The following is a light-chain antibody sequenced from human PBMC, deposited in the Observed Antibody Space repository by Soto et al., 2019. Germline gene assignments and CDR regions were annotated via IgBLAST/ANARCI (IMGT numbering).Light chain of an antibody. CDR2: GAS. CDR1: QSVSSSN. J-gene: IGKJ4*01. Sequence: EIVLTQSPGTLSLSPGERVSVSCRASQSVSSSNLAWYQQKPGQAPRLLIYGASSRASGIPDRFSGSGSGTDFTLTISRLEPEDFAVYYCQQYGSSPLTFGGGTKVEIK. V-gene: IGKV3-20*01. CDR3: QQYGSSPLT.